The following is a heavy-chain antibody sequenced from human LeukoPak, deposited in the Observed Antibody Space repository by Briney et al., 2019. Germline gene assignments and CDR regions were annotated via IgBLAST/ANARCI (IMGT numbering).Heavy chain of an antibody. J-gene: IGHJ3*01. Sequence: GVSLRLSCAASGFTFNTYAMSWARQAPGKGLEWVSHISGSGGSTYYADSVKGRFTISRDNSKNTLYLQMNSLRVEDTAVYYCAKGLINMIAVIPTDAYDVWGQGTMVTVSS. CDR3: AKGLINMIAVIPTDAYDV. CDR2: ISGSGGST. V-gene: IGHV3-23*01. CDR1: GFTFNTYA. D-gene: IGHD3-22*01.